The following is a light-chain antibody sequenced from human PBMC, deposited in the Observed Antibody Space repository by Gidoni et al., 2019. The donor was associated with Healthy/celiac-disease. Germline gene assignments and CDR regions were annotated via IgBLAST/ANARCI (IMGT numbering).Light chain of an antibody. Sequence: DIQMTQSPSSLSASVGDRVTITCRASQSISSYLNWYQQNPGKAPKLLLYAASSLQSGVPSRFSGSGSGTDFTLTISSLQPEDFATYYCQQSYSTPETFGQGTKLEIK. CDR1: QSISSY. V-gene: IGKV1-39*01. J-gene: IGKJ2*01. CDR2: AAS. CDR3: QQSYSTPET.